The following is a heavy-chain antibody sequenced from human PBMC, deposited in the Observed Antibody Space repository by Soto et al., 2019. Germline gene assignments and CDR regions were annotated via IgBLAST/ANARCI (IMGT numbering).Heavy chain of an antibody. CDR1: GFSFTSYW. CDR3: ARVNYYEKSGYRHFDY. J-gene: IGHJ4*02. V-gene: IGHV3-74*03. Sequence: GGSLRLSCAASGFSFTSYWMHRVRQVPGQGLAWVSHVSKAGSSTMYADSVKGRFTISRDNVKSTLYLQMNSLRFEDTALYYCARVNYYEKSGYRHFDYWGQGPLVTVSS. CDR2: VSKAGSST. D-gene: IGHD3-22*01.